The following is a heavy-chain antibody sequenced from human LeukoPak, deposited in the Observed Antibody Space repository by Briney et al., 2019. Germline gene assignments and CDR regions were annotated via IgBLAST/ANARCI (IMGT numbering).Heavy chain of an antibody. CDR2: ISSSSYT. CDR3: ARDGGYSYGFNYYYGMDV. Sequence: GGSLRLSRAASGFTFSDYYMSWIRQAPGKGLEWVSYISSSSYTNYADSVKGRFTISRDNAKNSLYLQMNSLRAEDTAVYYCARDGGYSYGFNYYYGMDVWGKGTTVTVSS. V-gene: IGHV3-11*06. CDR1: GFTFSDYY. J-gene: IGHJ6*04. D-gene: IGHD5-18*01.